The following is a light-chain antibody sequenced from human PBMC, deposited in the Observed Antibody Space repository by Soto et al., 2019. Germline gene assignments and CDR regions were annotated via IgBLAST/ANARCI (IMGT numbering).Light chain of an antibody. Sequence: QTVVTQPPSVSGAPGQGVIISCTGSSSNIGAGYDVHWYQQLPRTAPKLLIYSSVNRPSGVPDRFSASKSGTSASPAITGLRPEDEADYYCQSYDSRLNGYVFGTGTKLTVL. CDR1: SSNIGAGYD. J-gene: IGLJ1*01. CDR3: QSYDSRLNGYV. CDR2: SSV. V-gene: IGLV1-40*01.